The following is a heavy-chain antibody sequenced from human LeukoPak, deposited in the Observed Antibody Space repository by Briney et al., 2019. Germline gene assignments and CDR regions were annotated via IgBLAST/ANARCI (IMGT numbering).Heavy chain of an antibody. D-gene: IGHD2-2*01. CDR2: ISSSGSTI. V-gene: IGHV3-11*01. CDR3: ARAAYCSSTSCYGDFDY. Sequence: GGSLRLSCAASGFTFSDYYMSWIRQAPGKGLEWGSYISSSGSTIYYADSVKGRFTISRDNAKNSLYLQMNSLRAEDTAVYYCARAAYCSSTSCYGDFDYWGQGTLVTVSS. CDR1: GFTFSDYY. J-gene: IGHJ4*02.